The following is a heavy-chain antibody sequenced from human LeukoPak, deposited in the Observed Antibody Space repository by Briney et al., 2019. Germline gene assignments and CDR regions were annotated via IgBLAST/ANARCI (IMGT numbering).Heavy chain of an antibody. CDR1: GFTFSSYS. D-gene: IGHD4-23*01. CDR2: ISSSSSYI. Sequence: GGSLRLSCAASGFTFSSYSMNWVRQAPGKGLEWVSSISSSSSYIYYADSVKGRFTISRDNAKNSLYLQMNSLRAEDTAVYYCARDVVTNYYYCGMDVWGQGTTVTVSS. V-gene: IGHV3-21*01. CDR3: ARDVVTNYYYCGMDV. J-gene: IGHJ6*02.